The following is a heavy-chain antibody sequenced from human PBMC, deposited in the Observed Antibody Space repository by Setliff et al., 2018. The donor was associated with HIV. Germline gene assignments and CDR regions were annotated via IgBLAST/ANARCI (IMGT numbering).Heavy chain of an antibody. CDR2: IHYSGIT. J-gene: IGHJ3*02. V-gene: IGHV4-59*11. D-gene: IGHD3-9*01. Sequence: KPSETLSLTCTVSRDSINGHWWSWIRQPPGKGLEWTGSIHYSGITHYNPSLKSRLTMSVDTSKNQVSLKLTSVTAADTAVYYCARYKCINFACVGFDIWGQGTVVTVPS. CDR1: RDSINGHW. CDR3: ARYKCINFACVGFDI.